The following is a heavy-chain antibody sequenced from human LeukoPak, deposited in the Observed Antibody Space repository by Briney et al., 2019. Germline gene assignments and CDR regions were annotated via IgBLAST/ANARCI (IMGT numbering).Heavy chain of an antibody. J-gene: IGHJ4*02. CDR3: AKDRRSSWYDYFDY. Sequence: PGGSLRLSCAASGFTFSSYGIHWVRQAPGKGLEWVAFIRYDGSNKYYADSVKGRFTISRDNSKNTLYLQMNSLRAEDTAVYYCAKDRRSSWYDYFDYWGQGTLVTVSS. V-gene: IGHV3-30*02. D-gene: IGHD6-13*01. CDR2: IRYDGSNK. CDR1: GFTFSSYG.